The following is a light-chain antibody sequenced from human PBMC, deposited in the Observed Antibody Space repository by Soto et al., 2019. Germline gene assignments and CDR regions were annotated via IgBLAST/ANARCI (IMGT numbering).Light chain of an antibody. V-gene: IGLV3-1*01. CDR2: EDI. J-gene: IGLJ2*01. CDR3: QAWDRSTVV. CDR1: KLGDKY. Sequence: SYELTQPPSLSVSPGQTASITCSGDKLGDKYACWYQQKPGQSPVLVIYEDIKRPSGIPERFSGSNSGNTATLTISGTQAMDEADYYCQAWDRSTVVFGGGTKLTVL.